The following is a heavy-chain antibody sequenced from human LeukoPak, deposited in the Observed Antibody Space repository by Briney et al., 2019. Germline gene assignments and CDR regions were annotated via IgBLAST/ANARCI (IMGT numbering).Heavy chain of an antibody. V-gene: IGHV4-4*07. D-gene: IGHD6-19*01. Sequence: PSETLSLTCTVSGGSISSYYWSWIRQPAGKGLEWVGRIYTSGSTNYNPSLKSRVTMSVDTSKNQFSLKLSSVTAADTAVYYCARDGAVGPRYYYYYYYMDVWGKGTTVTISS. CDR2: IYTSGST. CDR3: ARDGAVGPRYYYYYYYMDV. J-gene: IGHJ6*03. CDR1: GGSISSYY.